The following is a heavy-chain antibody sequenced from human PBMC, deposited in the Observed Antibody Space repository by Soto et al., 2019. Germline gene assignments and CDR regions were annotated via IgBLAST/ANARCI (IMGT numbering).Heavy chain of an antibody. CDR2: ISGSTGAI. CDR3: AREVVAATEWFDP. Sequence: PGGSLRLSCAASGFTFSTYSMTWVRQAPGKGLEWVSYISGSTGAIYYADSVEGRFTISRDNAKNSLYLQMNSLRDEDTAVYYCAREVVAATEWFDPWGQGTLVTVSS. D-gene: IGHD2-15*01. CDR1: GFTFSTYS. V-gene: IGHV3-48*02. J-gene: IGHJ5*02.